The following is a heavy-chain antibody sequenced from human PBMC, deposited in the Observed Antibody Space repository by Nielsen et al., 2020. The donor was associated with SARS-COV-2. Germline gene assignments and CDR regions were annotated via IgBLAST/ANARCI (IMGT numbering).Heavy chain of an antibody. CDR1: GFTFSSYE. D-gene: IGHD1-1*01. Sequence: GESLRISCAASGFTFSSYEMNWVRQAPGKGLEWVSYISSSGSTIYYADSVKGRFTISRDNAKNSLYLQMNSLRAEDTAVYYCARGGMLLDFDPWGQGTLVTVSS. J-gene: IGHJ5*02. CDR2: ISSSGSTI. V-gene: IGHV3-48*03. CDR3: ARGGMLLDFDP.